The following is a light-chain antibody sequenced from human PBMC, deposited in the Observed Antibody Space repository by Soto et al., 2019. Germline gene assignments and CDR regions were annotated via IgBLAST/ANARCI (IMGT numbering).Light chain of an antibody. V-gene: IGKV3-15*01. Sequence: EIVMTQSPATLSASPGERAPLSCRASQSVGSNLAWYQQKPGQAPRLLIYDASTRATGIPASFSGSGSGTEFTLTIRSLQYEDSAVYYCQQYNNWPYTFGQGTKVDIK. CDR3: QQYNNWPYT. J-gene: IGKJ2*01. CDR2: DAS. CDR1: QSVGSN.